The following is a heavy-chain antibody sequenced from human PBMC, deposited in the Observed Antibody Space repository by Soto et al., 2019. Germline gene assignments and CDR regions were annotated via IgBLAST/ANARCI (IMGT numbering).Heavy chain of an antibody. V-gene: IGHV1-18*01. J-gene: IGHJ6*02. Sequence: AAVKVSCKASGYTFTSYGISWVRQAPGQGLEWMGWISAYNGNTNYAQKLQGRVTMTTDTSTSTAYMELRSLRSDDTAVYYCARNLWSLGDYGDLLYYYYGMDVWGQGTTVTVSS. CDR3: ARNLWSLGDYGDLLYYYYGMDV. D-gene: IGHD4-17*01. CDR2: ISAYNGNT. CDR1: GYTFTSYG.